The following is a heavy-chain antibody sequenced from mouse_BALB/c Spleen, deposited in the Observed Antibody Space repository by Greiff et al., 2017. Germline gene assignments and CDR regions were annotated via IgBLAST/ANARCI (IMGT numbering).Heavy chain of an antibody. J-gene: IGHJ1*01. V-gene: IGHV5-15*02. CDR3: ARVEGGYDGYFDV. CDR1: GFTFSDYG. D-gene: IGHD2-2*01. Sequence: EVKLVESGGGLVQPGGSRKLSCAASGFTFSDYGMAWVRQAPGKGPEWVAFISNLAYSIYYADTVTGRFTISRENAKNTLYLEMSSLRSEDTARYYCARVEGGYDGYFDVWGAGTTVTVSS. CDR2: ISNLAYSI.